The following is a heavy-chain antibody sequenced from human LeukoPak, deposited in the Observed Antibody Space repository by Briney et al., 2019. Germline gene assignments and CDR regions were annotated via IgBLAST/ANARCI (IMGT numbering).Heavy chain of an antibody. CDR2: ISSSSSYI. CDR3: AKDLRHYCGGDCSSSDY. J-gene: IGHJ4*02. Sequence: GGSLRLSCAASGFTFSSYSMNWVRQAPGKGLEWVSSISSSSSYIYYADSVKGRFTISRDNAKNSLYLQMNSLRAEDTAVYYCAKDLRHYCGGDCSSSDYWGQGTLVTVSS. V-gene: IGHV3-21*01. D-gene: IGHD2-21*02. CDR1: GFTFSSYS.